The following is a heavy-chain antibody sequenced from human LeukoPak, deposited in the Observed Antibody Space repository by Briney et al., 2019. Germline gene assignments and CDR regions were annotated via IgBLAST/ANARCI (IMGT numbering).Heavy chain of an antibody. Sequence: GSSVKVSCKASGGTFSSYAISWVRQAPGQGLEWMGGIIPIFGTANYAQKFQGRVTMTTDTSTTTAFMELRSLRSDDTAVYFCARDIPYYYRSGSRHNYYSGMDVWGKGTTVTVSS. CDR1: GGTFSSYA. CDR2: IIPIFGTA. V-gene: IGHV1-69*05. CDR3: ARDIPYYYRSGSRHNYYSGMDV. D-gene: IGHD3-10*01. J-gene: IGHJ6*04.